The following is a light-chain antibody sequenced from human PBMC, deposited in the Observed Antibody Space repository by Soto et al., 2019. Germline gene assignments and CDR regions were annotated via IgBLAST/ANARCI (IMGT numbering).Light chain of an antibody. J-gene: IGKJ3*01. CDR1: QSVSSN. Sequence: EIVMTQSPATLSVSPGERATLSCRASQSVSSNLAWYQQKPGQAPSLLIYGASTRATGIPARFKGSGYGTEFTLTISSLQSEDFAVYYCHQYNNWPPGTFGPGTKVDIK. CDR2: GAS. CDR3: HQYNNWPPGT. V-gene: IGKV3-15*01.